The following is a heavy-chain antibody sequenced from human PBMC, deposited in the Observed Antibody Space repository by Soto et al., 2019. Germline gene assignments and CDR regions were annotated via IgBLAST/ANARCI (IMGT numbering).Heavy chain of an antibody. J-gene: IGHJ3*01. D-gene: IGHD3-22*01. Sequence: GSLRLSCAASGFTFRNYGMNWVRQAPGKGLERVSYIGIGSSTTYYADSVKGRFTISRDNAKNSLYLQMNNLRAEDTAVYYCARDQLYYNDISGRPLNAFDVWGQGTMVTVSS. CDR3: ARDQLYYNDISGRPLNAFDV. CDR2: IGIGSSTT. V-gene: IGHV3-48*01. CDR1: GFTFRNYG.